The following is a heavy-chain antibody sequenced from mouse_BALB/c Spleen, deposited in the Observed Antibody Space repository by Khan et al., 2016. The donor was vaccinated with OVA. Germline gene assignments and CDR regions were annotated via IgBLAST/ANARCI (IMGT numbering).Heavy chain of an antibody. D-gene: IGHD1-1*01. J-gene: IGHJ1*01. CDR2: IRFDGSN. V-gene: IGHV3-6*02. CDR3: ARDYYGSSWYFDV. Sequence: EVQLVESGPGLVKYSQSLSLTCSVTGYSITSGYYWNWIRQFPGNKLEWMGYIRFDGSNNYNPSLKNRISITRDLSKSQFFLKLNSVTTDDTATDFCARDYYGSSWYFDVRGAGTTVTVSS. CDR1: GYSITSGYY.